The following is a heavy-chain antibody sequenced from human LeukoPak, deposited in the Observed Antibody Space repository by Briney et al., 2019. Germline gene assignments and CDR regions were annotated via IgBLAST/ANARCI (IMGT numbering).Heavy chain of an antibody. V-gene: IGHV1-18*01. Sequence: ASVTVSCKASGYSFSDYGVTWVRQAPGQGLEWMGWISVSSGTTTYAENFQGRVTLTTDASTTTVYMEVTSLTSDDTAVYYCARDVSRGYMDYWGHGTLVTVAS. CDR2: ISVSSGTT. J-gene: IGHJ4*01. CDR1: GYSFSDYG. CDR3: ARDVSRGYMDY.